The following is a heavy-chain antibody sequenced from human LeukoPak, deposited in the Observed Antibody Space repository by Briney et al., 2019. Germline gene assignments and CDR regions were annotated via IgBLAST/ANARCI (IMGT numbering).Heavy chain of an antibody. CDR1: GFTFGDYA. J-gene: IGHJ5*02. CDR2: IYSGGST. CDR3: ARVNRMVLNWFDP. V-gene: IGHV3-53*01. Sequence: GGSLRLSCTASGFTFGDYAMSWFRQAPGKGLEWVSVIYSGGSTYYADSVKGRFTISRDNSKNTLYLQMNSLRAEDTAVYYCARVNRMVLNWFDPWGQGTLVTVSS. D-gene: IGHD3-10*01.